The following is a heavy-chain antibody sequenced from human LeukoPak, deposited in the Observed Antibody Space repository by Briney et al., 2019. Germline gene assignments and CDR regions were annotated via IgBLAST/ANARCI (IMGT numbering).Heavy chain of an antibody. V-gene: IGHV3-30*02. D-gene: IGHD2-2*01. CDR2: IRYDGSNK. CDR1: GFTFSSYG. Sequence: GGSLRLSCAASGFTFSSYGMHWVRQAPGKGLEWVAFIRYDGSNKYYADSVKGRFTISRDNSKNTLYLQMNSLRAEDTAVYYCAREFGVVVPAATRDYYYYYYMDVWGKGTTVTVSS. J-gene: IGHJ6*03. CDR3: AREFGVVVPAATRDYYYYYYMDV.